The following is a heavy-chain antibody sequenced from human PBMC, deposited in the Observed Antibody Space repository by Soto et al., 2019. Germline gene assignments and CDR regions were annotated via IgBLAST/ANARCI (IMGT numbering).Heavy chain of an antibody. CDR1: GYTFTSYY. D-gene: IGHD3-10*02. J-gene: IGHJ6*02. Sequence: ASVKVSCKASGYTFTSYYMHWVRQAPGQGLEWMGIINPSGGSTSYAQKFQGRVTMTRDTSTSTVYMELSSLRSEDTAVYYCARIYVEVEANDYGMAVCGQGTTVTVCS. V-gene: IGHV1-46*01. CDR2: INPSGGST. CDR3: ARIYVEVEANDYGMAV.